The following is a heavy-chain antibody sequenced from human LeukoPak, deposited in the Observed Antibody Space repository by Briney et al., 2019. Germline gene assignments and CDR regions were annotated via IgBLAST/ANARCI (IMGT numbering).Heavy chain of an antibody. CDR1: GVSISSYY. Sequence: PSETLSLTCTVSGVSISSYYWTWIRQPAGKGLEGFGRIHSSGRMNHNPSLKSRVNMSVDTSNTQFSLTLSSVTAAHTAVYYCPRETEVSGGRSWDFWGQGTMVTVSS. D-gene: IGHD6-19*01. V-gene: IGHV4-4*07. CDR2: IHSSGRM. J-gene: IGHJ4*02. CDR3: PRETEVSGGRSWDF.